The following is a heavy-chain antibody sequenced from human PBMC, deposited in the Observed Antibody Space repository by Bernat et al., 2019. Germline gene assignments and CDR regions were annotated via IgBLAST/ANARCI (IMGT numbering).Heavy chain of an antibody. CDR2: INSDGSST. J-gene: IGHJ6*02. CDR3: ARLPTSYDFWSGYYPDYYGMDV. Sequence: EVQLVESGAGLVQPGWSLILSCAASGFTFSSYWMHWVRQAPGKGLVWVSRINSDGSSTSYADSVKGRFTISRDNAKNTLYLQMNSLRAEDTAVYYCARLPTSYDFWSGYYPDYYGMDVWVQGITVTVSS. D-gene: IGHD3-3*01. CDR1: GFTFSSYW. V-gene: IGHV3-74*01.